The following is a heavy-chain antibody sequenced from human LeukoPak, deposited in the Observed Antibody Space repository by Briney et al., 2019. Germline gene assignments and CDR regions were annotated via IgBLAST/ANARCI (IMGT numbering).Heavy chain of an antibody. Sequence: SVKVSCKAAGGTFSSYTISWVRQGPGQGLEWMGRIIPILGIANYAQKFQGRVTITADKSTSTAYMELSSLRSEDPAVYYCARETDFWSGHYYFDYWGQGTLVTVSS. CDR3: ARETDFWSGHYYFDY. CDR2: IIPILGIA. D-gene: IGHD3-3*01. V-gene: IGHV1-69*04. J-gene: IGHJ4*02. CDR1: GGTFSSYT.